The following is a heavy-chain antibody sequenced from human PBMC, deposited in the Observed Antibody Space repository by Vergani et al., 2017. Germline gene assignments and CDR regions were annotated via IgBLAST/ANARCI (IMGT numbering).Heavy chain of an antibody. CDR2: IFSGGYT. J-gene: IGHJ1*01. D-gene: IGHD3-3*01. CDR1: GFTVSSHY. V-gene: IGHV3-66*01. CDR3: AIKYYGLWRGRG. Sequence: QLVESGGDLVQPGGSLRLSCAVSGFTVSSHYMSWVRQAPGKGLEWVSVIFSGGYTYYADSVKGRFTISRDDSKNSLYLQMNSLRAEGTAVYYCAIKYYGLWRGRGWGEGTLVTVSS.